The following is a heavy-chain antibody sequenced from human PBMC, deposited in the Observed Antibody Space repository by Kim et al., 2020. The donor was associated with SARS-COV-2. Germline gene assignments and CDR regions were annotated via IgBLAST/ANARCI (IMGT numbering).Heavy chain of an antibody. V-gene: IGHV4-34*01. J-gene: IGHJ4*02. D-gene: IGHD1-26*01. Sequence: DIPSLKSRVTISIDTAKKQFSLKLTAGTAADTAVYYCARNPGGTSGGDYWGQGSLVTVSS. CDR3: ARNPGGTSGGDY.